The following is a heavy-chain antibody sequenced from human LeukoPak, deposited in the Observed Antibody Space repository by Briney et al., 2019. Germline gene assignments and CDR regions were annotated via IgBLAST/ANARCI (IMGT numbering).Heavy chain of an antibody. Sequence: GGSLRLSCAASGFTFSSYEMNWVRQAPGKGLEWVSYISSSGSTIYYADSVKGRFTISRDNSKNTLYLQMNSLRAEDTAVYYCARLGIVVVPGGQGTLVTVSS. D-gene: IGHD2-15*01. CDR3: ARLGIVVVP. CDR1: GFTFSSYE. V-gene: IGHV3-48*03. J-gene: IGHJ4*02. CDR2: ISSSGSTI.